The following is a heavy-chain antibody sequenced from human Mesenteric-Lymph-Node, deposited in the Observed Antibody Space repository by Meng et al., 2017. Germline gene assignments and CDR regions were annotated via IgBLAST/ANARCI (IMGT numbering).Heavy chain of an antibody. CDR2: ISSDGSNK. J-gene: IGHJ4*02. V-gene: IGHV3-30-3*01. CDR3: ARENKAVAGVFDY. D-gene: IGHD6-19*01. Sequence: QVQLVESGGGVVQPGRSLRLSCGAYEFTFSSYPMHWVRQAPGKGLEWVAVISSDGSNKYYIDSVKGRFTISRDNSKNTLYVQMNSLRADDTAVYYCARENKAVAGVFDYWGQGTLVTVSS. CDR1: EFTFSSYP.